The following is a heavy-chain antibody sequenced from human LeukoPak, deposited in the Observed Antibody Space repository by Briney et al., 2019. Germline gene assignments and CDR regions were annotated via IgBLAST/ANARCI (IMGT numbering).Heavy chain of an antibody. J-gene: IGHJ3*02. D-gene: IGHD6-13*01. CDR3: ATVSWREGHGGAFDI. CDR1: GYTFTSYY. Sequence: ASVKVSCKASGYTFTSYYMHWVRQAPGQGLEWMGIINPSGGSTSYAQKFQGRVTMTRDMSTSTVYMELSSLRSEDAAVYYCATVSWREGHGGAFDIWGQGTMVTVSS. CDR2: INPSGGST. V-gene: IGHV1-46*01.